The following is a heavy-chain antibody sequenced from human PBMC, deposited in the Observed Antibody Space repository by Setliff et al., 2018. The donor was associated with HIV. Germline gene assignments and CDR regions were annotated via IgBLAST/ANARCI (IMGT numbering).Heavy chain of an antibody. Sequence: PGESLKISCEVSGYVFSDYWIAWVRRTPGKGLEWMGLVYPADSNTIYSPSFQHQVTISADKSFSTAFLQWSDVKASDSGIYFCARLGGSFGIPHFDFWGQGTPVTVSS. J-gene: IGHJ4*02. V-gene: IGHV5-51*01. CDR2: VYPADSNT. CDR3: ARLGGSFGIPHFDF. D-gene: IGHD3-3*02. CDR1: GYVFSDYW.